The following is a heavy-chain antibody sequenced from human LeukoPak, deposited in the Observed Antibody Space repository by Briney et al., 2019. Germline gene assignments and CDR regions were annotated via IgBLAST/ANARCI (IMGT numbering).Heavy chain of an antibody. J-gene: IGHJ4*02. Sequence: GASVKVSCKASGYTFTSYYMHWVRQAPGQGLEWMGIINPSGGSTSYAQKFQGRVTMTRDTPTSTVYMELSSLRSEDTAVYYCARAYYYDSSGPHHFDYWGQGTLVTVSS. D-gene: IGHD3-22*01. CDR3: ARAYYYDSSGPHHFDY. CDR1: GYTFTSYY. CDR2: INPSGGST. V-gene: IGHV1-46*01.